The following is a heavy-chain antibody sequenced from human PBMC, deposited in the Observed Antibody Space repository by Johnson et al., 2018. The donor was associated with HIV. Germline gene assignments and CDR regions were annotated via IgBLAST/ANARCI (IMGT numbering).Heavy chain of an antibody. CDR2: IKQDGSEK. V-gene: IGHV3-7*03. CDR3: ARVTIFGVTKVDALDM. Sequence: SLRLSCAASGFTFSSYWMSWVRQAPGKGLEWVANIKQDGSEKYYAESVKGRFTISRDNAKNSLNLQMNSLRGEDTALYYCARVTIFGVTKVDALDMWGQGTMVTVSS. D-gene: IGHD3-3*01. J-gene: IGHJ3*02. CDR1: GFTFSSYW.